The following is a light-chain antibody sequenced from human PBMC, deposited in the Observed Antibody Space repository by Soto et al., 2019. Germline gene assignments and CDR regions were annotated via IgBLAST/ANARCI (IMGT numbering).Light chain of an antibody. CDR1: QSISNL. J-gene: IGKJ4*01. Sequence: DIQMTQSPSSLSASLGDRVTITCRASQSISNLLNWVQHKPGNAPKVLISAASTLQSGVTPRFSVSESGTDFTLTISSLQPEDSARSYCQQYYNSVLTVGGGTKVEIK. CDR2: AAS. V-gene: IGKV1-39*01. CDR3: QQYYNSVLT.